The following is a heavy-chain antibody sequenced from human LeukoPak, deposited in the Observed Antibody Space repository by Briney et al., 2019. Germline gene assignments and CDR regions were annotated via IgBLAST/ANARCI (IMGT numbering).Heavy chain of an antibody. CDR3: ARDLRPYYYDSSGYYGYFDY. V-gene: IGHV1-69*13. CDR2: IIPIFGTA. J-gene: IGHJ4*02. D-gene: IGHD3-22*01. Sequence: GASVKVSCKASGGTFSSYAISWVRQAPGQGLEWMGGIIPIFGTANYAQKFQGRVTITADESTRTAYMELSSLRSEDTAVYYCARDLRPYYYDSSGYYGYFDYWGQGTLVTVSS. CDR1: GGTFSSYA.